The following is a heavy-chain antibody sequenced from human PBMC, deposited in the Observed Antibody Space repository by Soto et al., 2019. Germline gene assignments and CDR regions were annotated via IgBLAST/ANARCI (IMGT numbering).Heavy chain of an antibody. Sequence: PETLSLTCAVSGGSISSSNWCSWVRQPPGKGLEWIGEIYHSGSTNYNPSLKSRVTISVDKSKNQFSLKLSSVTAADTAVYYCAIVGSDDFCNGSFKWFDPWGQGTLVTVSS. CDR2: IYHSGST. CDR3: AIVGSDDFCNGSFKWFDP. D-gene: IGHD3-3*01. V-gene: IGHV4-4*03. CDR1: GGSISSSNW. J-gene: IGHJ5*02.